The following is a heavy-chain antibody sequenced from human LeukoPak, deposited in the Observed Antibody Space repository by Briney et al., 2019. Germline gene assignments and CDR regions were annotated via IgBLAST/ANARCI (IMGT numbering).Heavy chain of an antibody. CDR2: ISGSGGST. V-gene: IGHV3-23*01. Sequence: GGSLRLSCAASGFTFSSYAMSWVRQAPGKGLEWVSAISGSGGSTYYADSVKGRFTISRDNSKNTLYLQMNSLRADDSAVYYCAKDLRRQQQLVSGFDYWGQGTLVTVSP. CDR3: AKDLRRQQQLVSGFDY. D-gene: IGHD6-13*01. CDR1: GFTFSSYA. J-gene: IGHJ4*02.